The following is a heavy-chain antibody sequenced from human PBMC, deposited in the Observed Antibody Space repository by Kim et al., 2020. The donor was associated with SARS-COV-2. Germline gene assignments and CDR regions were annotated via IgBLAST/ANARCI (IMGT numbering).Heavy chain of an antibody. V-gene: IGHV1-18*01. J-gene: IGHJ6*02. CDR1: GYTFTSYG. D-gene: IGHD6-25*01. Sequence: ASVKVSCKASGYTFTSYGISWVRQAPGQGLEWMGWISANSGNTNYAQKLQGRVTMTTDTSTSTAYMELRSLRSDDTAVYYCARDGAAASYYGMDVWGQGTTVTVSS. CDR3: ARDGAAASYYGMDV. CDR2: ISANSGNT.